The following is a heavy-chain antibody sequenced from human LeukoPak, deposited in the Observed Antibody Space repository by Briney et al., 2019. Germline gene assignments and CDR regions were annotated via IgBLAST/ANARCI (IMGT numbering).Heavy chain of an antibody. CDR1: GYSFASYW. CDR3: ARGKSSSGDWFDP. V-gene: IGHV5-51*01. CDR2: IYPGDSDT. Sequence: GESLKISCKGSGYSFASYWIGCVRQMPGKGLEWMGIIYPGDSDTRYSPSFQGQVTIPADKSISTAYLQWSSLKASDTVMYYCARGKSSSGDWFDPWGQGTLVTVSS. J-gene: IGHJ5*02. D-gene: IGHD3-22*01.